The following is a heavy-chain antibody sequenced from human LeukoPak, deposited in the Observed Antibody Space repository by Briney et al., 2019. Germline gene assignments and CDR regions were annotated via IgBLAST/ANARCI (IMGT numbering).Heavy chain of an antibody. CDR1: GFTFSSFG. CDR2: IWYDGSNK. Sequence: GSLRLSCAASGFTFSSFGMHWVRQAPGKGLEWVAVIWYDGSNKYYADSVKGRLTVSRDNSKNTLYLQMNSLGAEDTAVYYCAKESGYCSSTSCFADAFDIWGQGTMVTVSS. V-gene: IGHV3-33*06. J-gene: IGHJ3*02. CDR3: AKESGYCSSTSCFADAFDI. D-gene: IGHD2-2*01.